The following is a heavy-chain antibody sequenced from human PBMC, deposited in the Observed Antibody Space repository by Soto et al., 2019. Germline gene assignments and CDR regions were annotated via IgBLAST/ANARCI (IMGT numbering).Heavy chain of an antibody. CDR2: INAYNSNT. CDR1: GYTFTSYG. V-gene: IGHV1-18*01. J-gene: IGHJ4*02. D-gene: IGHD6-13*01. CDR3: ARSTRIAAAGNGY. Sequence: GASVKVSCKASGYTFTSYGISWVRQAPGQRLEWMGWINAYNSNTKYSQKFQGRVTITRDTSASTAYMELSSLRSEDTAVYYCARSTRIAAAGNGYWGQGTLVTSPQ.